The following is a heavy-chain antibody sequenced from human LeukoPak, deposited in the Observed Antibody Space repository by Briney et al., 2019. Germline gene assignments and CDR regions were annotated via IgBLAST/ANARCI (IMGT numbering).Heavy chain of an antibody. CDR2: IFPSGGEI. V-gene: IGHV3-23*01. CDR3: ATYRQVLLPFES. D-gene: IGHD2-8*02. Sequence: GSLRLSCAASGFTFSTFAMIWVRQPPGKGLEWVSSIFPSGGEIHYADSVRGRFTISRDNSKSTLSLQMNSLRAEDTAIYYCATYRQVLLPFESWGQGTLVTVSS. CDR1: GFTFSTFA. J-gene: IGHJ4*02.